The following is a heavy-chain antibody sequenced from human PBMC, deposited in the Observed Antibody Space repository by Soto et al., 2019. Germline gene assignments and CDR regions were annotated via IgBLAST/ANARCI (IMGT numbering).Heavy chain of an antibody. CDR2: INWNSAKI. CDR1: GFTFENHA. V-gene: IGHV3-9*01. Sequence: EVPLVESGGGLVQPGRSLRLSCAASGFTFENHAMHWVRQVPGKGLEWVAGINWNSAKIGYADSVKGRFTVSRDNAKNSLYLQLNSLRPEDTALYFCAKDSGSSWSEDFRYWGQGTLVTVSS. D-gene: IGHD6-13*01. CDR3: AKDSGSSWSEDFRY. J-gene: IGHJ1*01.